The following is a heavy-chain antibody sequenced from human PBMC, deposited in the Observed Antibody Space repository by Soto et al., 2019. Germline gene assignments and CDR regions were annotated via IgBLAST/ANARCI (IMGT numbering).Heavy chain of an antibody. CDR3: VRDAYNRAAFDI. Sequence: DVQLVESGGGLVKPGGSLRLSCAASGFNFITYSMNWVRQAPGKGLEWVSSISASSSSIYYAESVKGRFTVSRDNAKNSLYLQMNSLRAEDTALYYCVRDAYNRAAFDIWGQGTIVTVSS. CDR2: ISASSSSI. D-gene: IGHD1-20*01. V-gene: IGHV3-21*01. J-gene: IGHJ3*02. CDR1: GFNFITYS.